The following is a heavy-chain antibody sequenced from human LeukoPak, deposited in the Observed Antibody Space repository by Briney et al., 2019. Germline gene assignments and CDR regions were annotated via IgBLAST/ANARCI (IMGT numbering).Heavy chain of an antibody. V-gene: IGHV1-18*04. CDR1: GYTFTDFH. J-gene: IGHJ4*02. Sequence: GSSVKVSCKASGYTFTDFHIHWVRQAPAQGLEWMGWISADNGNTNYAQKLQGRVTMTTDTSTSTAYMELRSLRSDDTAVYYCARDRFRKWLEGMGYWGQGTLVTVSS. D-gene: IGHD6-19*01. CDR3: ARDRFRKWLEGMGY. CDR2: ISADNGNT.